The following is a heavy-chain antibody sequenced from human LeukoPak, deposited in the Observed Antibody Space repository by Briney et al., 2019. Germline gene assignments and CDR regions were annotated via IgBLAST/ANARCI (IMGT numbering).Heavy chain of an antibody. V-gene: IGHV3-30*04. CDR3: ARDFGGLRWNYYFDY. Sequence: GGSLRLSCAASRFTFSDYAMHWVRQAPGKGLEWVAIISHDGTNKYYADSVKGRFTISRDISKNTLYLQMSSLRAEDSALYLCARDFGGLRWNYYFDYWGQGTLVTVSS. J-gene: IGHJ4*02. D-gene: IGHD4-23*01. CDR2: ISHDGTNK. CDR1: RFTFSDYA.